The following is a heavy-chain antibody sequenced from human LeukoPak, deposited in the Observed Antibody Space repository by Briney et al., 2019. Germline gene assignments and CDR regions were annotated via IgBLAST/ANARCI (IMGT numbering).Heavy chain of an antibody. J-gene: IGHJ4*02. CDR1: GFSFSTYG. V-gene: IGHV3-30*18. CDR3: AKDWNYEKVTD. Sequence: PGGSLRLSCAASGFSFSTYGMHWVRQPPGKGLEWVAVISYDGSNTYYADFVKGRFTISRDNSKNTLYLQMHSLRAEDTAVYYCAKDWNYEKVTDWGQGTLVTVSS. D-gene: IGHD1-7*01. CDR2: ISYDGSNT.